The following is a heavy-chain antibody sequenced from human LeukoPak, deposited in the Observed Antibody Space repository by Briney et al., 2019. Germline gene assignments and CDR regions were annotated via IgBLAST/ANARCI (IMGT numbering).Heavy chain of an antibody. CDR3: ARDGDTMVRGVISWFDP. V-gene: IGHV1-46*01. J-gene: IGHJ5*02. D-gene: IGHD3-10*01. CDR2: INPSGGST. CDR1: GYTFTSYY. Sequence: ASVKVSCKASGYTFTSYYMHWVRQAPGQGLEWMGIINPSGGSTSYAQKFQGRVTMTRDTSTSTVYMELSSLRSEDTAVYYCARDGDTMVRGVISWFDPWGQGTLVTVSS.